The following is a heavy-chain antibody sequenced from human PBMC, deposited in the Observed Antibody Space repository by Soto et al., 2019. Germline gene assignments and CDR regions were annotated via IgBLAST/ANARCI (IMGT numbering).Heavy chain of an antibody. CDR2: ISWDGGST. D-gene: IGHD6-13*01. J-gene: IGHJ6*02. CDR3: AKASSSSMGYYYYYGMDV. Sequence: TGGSLRLSCAASGFTFDDYAMHWVRQAPGKGLEWVSLISWDGGSTYYADSVKGRFTISRDNSKNSLYLQMNSLRAEDTALYYCAKASSSSMGYYYYYGMDVWGQGTTVTVSS. V-gene: IGHV3-43D*04. CDR1: GFTFDDYA.